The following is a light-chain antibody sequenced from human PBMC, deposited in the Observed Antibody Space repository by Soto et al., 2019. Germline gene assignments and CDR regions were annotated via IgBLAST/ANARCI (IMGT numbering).Light chain of an antibody. CDR2: GAS. CDR1: KSVISSN. J-gene: IGKJ3*01. CDR3: QQRSNWPLT. V-gene: IGKV3D-20*02. Sequence: EKGWTQSPGTLCLSPGQRATLFRRHSKSVISSNLAWYQQKPGQAPRLLIYGASSRATGIPDRFSGSGSGADFTLTISSLEAEDSAGYYCQQRSNWPLTFGPGAKVDIK.